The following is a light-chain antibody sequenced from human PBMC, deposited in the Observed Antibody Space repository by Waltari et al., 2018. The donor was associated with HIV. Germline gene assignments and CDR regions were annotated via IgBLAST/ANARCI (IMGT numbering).Light chain of an antibody. J-gene: IGKJ4*01. V-gene: IGKV4-1*01. CDR2: GAS. CDR3: QQYYTLRST. CDR1: RTLRVNRNY. Sequence: DIVMTQSPYSLALSLCPGATATFTSSRTLRVNRNYLAWYQQKPGQAPKVLIYGASTRAFGVPDRFSGSGSGTDFSLTISRVQADDVAIYYCQQYYTLRSTFGGGTKIEI.